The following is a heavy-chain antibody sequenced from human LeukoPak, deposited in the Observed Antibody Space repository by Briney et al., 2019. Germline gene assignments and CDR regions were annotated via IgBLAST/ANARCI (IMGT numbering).Heavy chain of an antibody. CDR2: IYYSGST. J-gene: IGHJ5*02. Sequence: PSETLSLTCTVSGGSISSSSYYWGSIRQPPGKGLEWIGSIYYSGSTYYNPSLKSRVTISVDTSKNQFSLKLSSVTAADTAVYYCARGLGYTAMVRYNWFDPWGQGTLVTVSS. CDR3: ARGLGYTAMVRYNWFDP. V-gene: IGHV4-39*01. D-gene: IGHD5-18*01. CDR1: GGSISSSSYY.